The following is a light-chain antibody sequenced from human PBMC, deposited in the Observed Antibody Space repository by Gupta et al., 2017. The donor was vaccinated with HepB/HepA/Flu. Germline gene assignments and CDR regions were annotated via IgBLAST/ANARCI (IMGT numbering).Light chain of an antibody. CDR3: QQYGSSGIT. Sequence: EIELTQSPGTLSLSPGERVTLSCRASHSVTRSYLGWYQQIPGQAPSLLIYGTSNRATGIPDRFSGSGSGTDFTLTINRLEPEDFAVYYCQQYGSSGITFGQGTRLEIK. CDR2: GTS. V-gene: IGKV3-20*01. CDR1: HSVTRSY. J-gene: IGKJ5*01.